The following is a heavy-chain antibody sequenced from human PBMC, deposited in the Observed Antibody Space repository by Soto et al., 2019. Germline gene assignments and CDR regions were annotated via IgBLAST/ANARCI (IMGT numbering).Heavy chain of an antibody. CDR3: SYGAHQYFDY. V-gene: IGHV3-15*07. CDR2: IKSKAAGGTT. J-gene: IGHJ4*02. Sequence: GSLRLSCVVSGLTLSDIWMNWVRQAPGKGLEWVGRIKSKAAGGTTDYAAPVKGRFSISRDDSTNTLFLHINSLRTEDTGVYYCSYGAHQYFDYWGQG. CDR1: GLTLSDIW. D-gene: IGHD4-17*01.